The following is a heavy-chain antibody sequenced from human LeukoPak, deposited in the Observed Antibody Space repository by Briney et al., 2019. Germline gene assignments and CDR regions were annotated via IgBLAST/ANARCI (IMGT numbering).Heavy chain of an antibody. Sequence: SETLSLTCAVYGGSFSGYYWSWIRQPPGKGLEWIGEINHSGSTNYNPSLKSRVTISVDTSKNQFSLKLSSVTAADTAVYYCARGRVVTRAFDVWGQGTMVTVSS. J-gene: IGHJ3*01. D-gene: IGHD4-23*01. CDR3: ARGRVVTRAFDV. CDR2: INHSGST. CDR1: GGSFSGYY. V-gene: IGHV4-34*01.